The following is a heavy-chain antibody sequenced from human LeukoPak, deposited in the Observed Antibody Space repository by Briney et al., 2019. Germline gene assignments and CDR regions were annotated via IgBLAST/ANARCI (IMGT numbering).Heavy chain of an antibody. V-gene: IGHV3-7*01. Sequence: GGCLRLACEASGFTFSKCWMSCVRQPPGKWRECVANIAEDGSEKYYVDSVKGRITISRDNAKNTLYLQMNSLRVDDTAVYYCGRGRSMNDWGQGTLVTVSS. CDR2: IAEDGSEK. J-gene: IGHJ4*02. CDR1: GFTFSKCW. D-gene: IGHD5-24*01. CDR3: GRGRSMND.